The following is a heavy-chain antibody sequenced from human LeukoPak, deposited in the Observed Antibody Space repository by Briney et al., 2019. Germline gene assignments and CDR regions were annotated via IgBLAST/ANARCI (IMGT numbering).Heavy chain of an antibody. CDR1: GFTFSSYG. D-gene: IGHD3-10*01. V-gene: IGHV3-23*01. CDR3: AGRGSGSYFDY. CDR2: ISGSGGST. J-gene: IGHJ4*02. Sequence: GGSLRLSCAASGFTFSSYGMSWVRQAPGKGLEWVSAISGSGGSTYYADSVKGRFTISRDNSKNTPYLQMNSLRAEDTAVYYCAGRGSGSYFDYWGQGTLVTVSS.